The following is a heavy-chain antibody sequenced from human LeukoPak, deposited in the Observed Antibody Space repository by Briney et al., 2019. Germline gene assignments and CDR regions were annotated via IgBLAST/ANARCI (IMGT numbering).Heavy chain of an antibody. CDR3: ARGGGIGIFFDY. J-gene: IGHJ4*02. CDR1: GFNFSSYG. V-gene: IGHV3-33*01. Sequence: GGSLRLSCAASGFNFSSYGMHWVRQAPGKGLEWVAVIWYDGINKYYPDSVRGRFTISRDNSKNTLYLQMNSLRAEDTAVYYCARGGGIGIFFDYWGQGTLVTVSS. CDR2: IWYDGINK. D-gene: IGHD1-14*01.